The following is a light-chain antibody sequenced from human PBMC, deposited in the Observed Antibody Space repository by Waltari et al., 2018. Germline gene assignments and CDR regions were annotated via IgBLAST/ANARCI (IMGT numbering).Light chain of an antibody. CDR2: RNN. J-gene: IGLJ2*01. CDR1: SSNIGSNY. CDR3: AAWDDSLSGVV. Sequence: TISCSGSSSNIGSNYVYWYQQLPGTVPKLLIYRNNQRPSGVPDRFSGSKSGTSASLAISGLRSEDEADYYCAAWDDSLSGVVFGGGTKLTVL. V-gene: IGLV1-47*01.